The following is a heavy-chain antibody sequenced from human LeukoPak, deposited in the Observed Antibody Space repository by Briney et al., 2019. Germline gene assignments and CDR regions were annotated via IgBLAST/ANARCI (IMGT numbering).Heavy chain of an antibody. CDR3: AKDAQGLVRGGIYFDF. CDR2: MSGSGCST. J-gene: IGHJ4*02. D-gene: IGHD6-19*01. Sequence: GGSLRLSCAASGFTFKTYAMNWVRQVPGKGPEWVSSMSGSGCSTDYADSVKGRFTISRDNSKNTLYLQMNSLRAEDTALYYCAKDAQGLVRGGIYFDFWGQGSLVTVSS. V-gene: IGHV3-23*01. CDR1: GFTFKTYA.